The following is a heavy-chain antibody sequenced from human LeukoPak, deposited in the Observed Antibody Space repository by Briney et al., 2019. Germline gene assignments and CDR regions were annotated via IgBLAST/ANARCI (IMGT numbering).Heavy chain of an antibody. CDR3: VRGKDASDWYVFDY. J-gene: IGHJ4*02. CDR1: GYSISSNHW. V-gene: IGHV4-28*02. CDR2: IFYAGST. Sequence: SQTLSLTCAVSGYSISSNHWWGWIRQPPGKGLEWIGYIFYAGSTYYNPSLKSRVTMSVDTSKNQFSLRLSSVTAADTAVFYCVRGKDASDWYVFDYWGQGILVTVSS. D-gene: IGHD6-19*01.